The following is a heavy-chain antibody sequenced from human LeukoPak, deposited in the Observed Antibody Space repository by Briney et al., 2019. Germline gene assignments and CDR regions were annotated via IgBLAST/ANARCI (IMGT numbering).Heavy chain of an antibody. CDR2: IYYSGST. Sequence: SEALSLTCTVSGGSISSSSYYWGWIRQPPGKGLEWIGSIYYSGSTYYNPSLKSRVTISVDTSKNQFSLKLSSVTAADTAVYYCARGAVAGGFLAFDIWGQGTMVTVSS. D-gene: IGHD6-19*01. J-gene: IGHJ3*02. CDR1: GGSISSSSYY. V-gene: IGHV4-39*01. CDR3: ARGAVAGGFLAFDI.